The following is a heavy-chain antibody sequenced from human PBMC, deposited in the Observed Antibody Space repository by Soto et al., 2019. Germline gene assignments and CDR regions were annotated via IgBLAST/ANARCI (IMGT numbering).Heavy chain of an antibody. CDR2: ISSSGST. J-gene: IGHJ5*02. CDR3: ARFSPPRKSYDSNPGWFDP. CDR1: GGSTSGHY. Sequence: SETLSLTCTVSGGSTSGHYWSWIRQPPGKGLEWIGYISSSGSTNYNPSLKSRVILSVDTSTSEVSLGLTSVTAADAAVYFCARFSPPRKSYDSNPGWFDPWGQGIMVTVSS. D-gene: IGHD3-22*01. V-gene: IGHV4-59*11.